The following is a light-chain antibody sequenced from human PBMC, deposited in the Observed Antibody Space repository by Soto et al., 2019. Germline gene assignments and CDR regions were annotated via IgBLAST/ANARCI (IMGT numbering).Light chain of an antibody. CDR3: QQYNTFST. Sequence: DIQMTQSPSTLSASIGDRVTITCRASQSISNYLAWYQQKPGKAPKLLIYDASSLEGGVPSRFSGSGSGTEFTLTISCLQPDDFATYDCQQYNTFSTFGQGTKLEIK. V-gene: IGKV1-5*01. J-gene: IGKJ2*01. CDR1: QSISNY. CDR2: DAS.